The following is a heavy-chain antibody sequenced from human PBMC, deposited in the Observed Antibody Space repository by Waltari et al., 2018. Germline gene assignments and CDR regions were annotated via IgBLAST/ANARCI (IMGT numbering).Heavy chain of an antibody. CDR3: AREGYYDSSGLLVY. Sequence: QVQLVQSGAEVKKPGASVKVSCKASGYTFTSYAMHWVRQAPGQRLEWMGWINAGNGKTKYSQKFQGRVTITRDTSASTAYMELSSLRSEDTAVYYCAREGYYDSSGLLVYWGQGTLVTVSS. J-gene: IGHJ4*02. CDR2: INAGNGKT. V-gene: IGHV1-3*01. CDR1: GYTFTSYA. D-gene: IGHD3-22*01.